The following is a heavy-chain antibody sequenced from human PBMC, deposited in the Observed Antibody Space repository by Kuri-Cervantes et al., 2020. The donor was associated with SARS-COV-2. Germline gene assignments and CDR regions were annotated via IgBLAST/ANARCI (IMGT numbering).Heavy chain of an antibody. J-gene: IGHJ3*02. CDR2: ISAYNGNT. CDR3: AREGGGDPLVLGFGVVIHDAFDI. CDR1: GGTFSSYA. V-gene: IGHV1-18*01. D-gene: IGHD3-3*01. Sequence: ASVKVSCKASGGTFSSYAISWVRQAPGQRLEWMGWISAYNGNTNYAQKLQGRVTMTTDTSTSTAYMELRSLRSDDTAVYYCAREGGGDPLVLGFGVVIHDAFDIWGQGTMVTVSS.